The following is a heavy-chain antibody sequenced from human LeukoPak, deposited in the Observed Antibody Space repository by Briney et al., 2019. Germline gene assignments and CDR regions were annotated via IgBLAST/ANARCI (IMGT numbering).Heavy chain of an antibody. CDR2: IDTTGSYI. J-gene: IGHJ4*02. V-gene: IGHV3-21*01. Sequence: PGGSLRLSSAASGFTFSTYSMNWVRQAPGKGLEWVSSIDTTGSYIFYTDSVKGRFTISRDNAKNSLYLQMNSLRAEDTAVYYCARDGNGNWVPFWGQGTLVTVSS. CDR3: ARDGNGNWVPF. CDR1: GFTFSTYS. D-gene: IGHD1-1*01.